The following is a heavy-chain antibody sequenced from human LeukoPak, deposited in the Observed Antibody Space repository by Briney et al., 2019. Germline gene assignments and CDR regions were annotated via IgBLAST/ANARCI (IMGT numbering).Heavy chain of an antibody. CDR3: ARTYYGDYDY. Sequence: PGGSLRLSCAASGFTFSSYSMNWVRQAPGKALEWVSSISSGSNYIFYADSVKGRFTISRDNAKNSLYLQMNSLRAEDTAVYYCARTYYGDYDYWGQGTLVTVSS. D-gene: IGHD4-17*01. CDR1: GFTFSSYS. CDR2: ISSGSNYI. V-gene: IGHV3-21*01. J-gene: IGHJ4*02.